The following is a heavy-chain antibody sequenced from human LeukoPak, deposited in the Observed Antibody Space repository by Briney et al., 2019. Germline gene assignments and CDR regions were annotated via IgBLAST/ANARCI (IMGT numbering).Heavy chain of an antibody. CDR1: GYTFTSYG. J-gene: IGHJ4*02. D-gene: IGHD5-12*01. V-gene: IGHV1-18*01. Sequence: ASVKVSCKASGYTFTSYGISWVRQAPGQGLEWMGWISAYNGNTNYAQKLQGRVTMTTDTSTSTAYMELRSLRSDDTAVYYCARDPSGYKKYGRDYWGQGTLVTVSS. CDR3: ARDPSGYKKYGRDY. CDR2: ISAYNGNT.